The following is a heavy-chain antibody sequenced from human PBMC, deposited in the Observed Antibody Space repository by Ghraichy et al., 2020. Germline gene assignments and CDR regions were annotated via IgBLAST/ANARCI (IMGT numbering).Heavy chain of an antibody. CDR3: ARDDRFFSALDF. D-gene: IGHD3-22*01. CDR2: INYSGST. CDR1: GDSISRYY. V-gene: IGHV4-59*01. J-gene: IGHJ4*02. Sequence: SETLSLTCTVSGDSISRYYWSWIRQPPGKGLEWIGYINYSGSTTYNPSLKSRVAISVDMSENQFSLKLNSVTAADTAIYYCARDDRFFSALDFWGQGTFVSVSS.